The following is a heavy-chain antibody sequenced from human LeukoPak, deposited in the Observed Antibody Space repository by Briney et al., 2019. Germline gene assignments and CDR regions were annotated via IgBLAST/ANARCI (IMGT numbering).Heavy chain of an antibody. CDR3: ARAGDTAMVTLDY. CDR1: GGSISSYY. D-gene: IGHD5-18*01. V-gene: IGHV4-59*01. J-gene: IGHJ4*02. Sequence: SETLSLTCTVSGGSISSYYWSWIRQPPGKGLEWIGYIYYSGSTNYNPSLKSRVTTSVDTSKNHFSLKLSSVTAADTAVYYCARAGDTAMVTLDYWGQGTLVTVSS. CDR2: IYYSGST.